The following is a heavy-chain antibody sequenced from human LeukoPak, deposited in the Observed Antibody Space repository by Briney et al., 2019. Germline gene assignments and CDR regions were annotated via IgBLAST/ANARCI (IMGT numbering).Heavy chain of an antibody. J-gene: IGHJ4*02. CDR3: ARVAGYYDSSGSSYYFDY. D-gene: IGHD3-22*01. V-gene: IGHV4-30-2*01. CDR2: IYHSGST. CDR1: GGSISSGGYS. Sequence: PSETLSLTCAVSGGSISSGGYSWSWIRQPPGKGLEWIGYIYHSGSTYYNPSLKSRVTISVDRSKNQFSLKLSSVTAADTAVYYCARVAGYYDSSGSSYYFDYWGQGTLVTVSS.